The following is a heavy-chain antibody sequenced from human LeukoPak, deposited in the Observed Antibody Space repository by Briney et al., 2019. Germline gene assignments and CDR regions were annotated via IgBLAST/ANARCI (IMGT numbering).Heavy chain of an antibody. CDR3: ARDTGYCSSTSCWHGIAVAGFYYYYGMDV. V-gene: IGHV1-18*01. CDR1: GYTFTSYG. Sequence: GASVKVSCKASGYTFTSYGISWVRQAPGQGLEWMGWISAYNGNTNYAQKLQGRVTMTTDTSTSTAYMELRSLRSDDTAVYYCARDTGYCSSTSCWHGIAVAGFYYYYGMDVWGQGTTVTVSS. J-gene: IGHJ6*02. D-gene: IGHD2-2*01. CDR2: ISAYNGNT.